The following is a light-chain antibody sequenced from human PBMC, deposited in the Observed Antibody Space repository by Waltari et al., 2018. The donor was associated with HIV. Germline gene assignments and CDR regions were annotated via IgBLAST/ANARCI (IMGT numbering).Light chain of an antibody. Sequence: QSALTQPASVSGSPGQSITISCPGTSNALRPSNSVSWYQHHPGKAPKVIIYEVSNRPSGVSSRFSGSISANTASLTISGLQAEDEADYFCTSYISSSSPVFGGGTKVTVL. CDR1: SNALRPSNS. CDR2: EVS. J-gene: IGLJ3*02. V-gene: IGLV2-14*01. CDR3: TSYISSSSPV.